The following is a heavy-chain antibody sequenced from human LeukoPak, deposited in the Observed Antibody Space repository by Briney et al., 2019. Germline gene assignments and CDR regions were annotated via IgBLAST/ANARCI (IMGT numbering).Heavy chain of an antibody. CDR3: ASGYSYGSYYLDY. CDR1: GGSISSGSYY. V-gene: IGHV4-61*02. Sequence: PSQTLSLTCTVSGGSISSGSYYWSWIRQPAGKGLEWIGRIYTSGSTNYNPSLKSRVTISVDTSKNQFSLKLSSVTAADTAVYYCASGYSYGSYYLDYWGQGTLVTVSS. J-gene: IGHJ4*02. CDR2: IYTSGST. D-gene: IGHD5-18*01.